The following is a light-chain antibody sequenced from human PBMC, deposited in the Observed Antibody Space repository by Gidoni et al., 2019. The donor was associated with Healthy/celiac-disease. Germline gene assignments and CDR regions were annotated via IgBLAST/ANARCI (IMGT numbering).Light chain of an antibody. CDR3: QQYNNWPPRT. J-gene: IGKJ4*01. V-gene: IGKV3-15*01. Sequence: EIVLTQSPATLSVSPGERATLSCRASQSVSSNLAWYQQKPGQAPRLLIYGASTRATGIPARFSGSGSGREFTLTISSLQSEDFAVYYCQQYNNWPPRTVGGGTKVEIK. CDR1: QSVSSN. CDR2: GAS.